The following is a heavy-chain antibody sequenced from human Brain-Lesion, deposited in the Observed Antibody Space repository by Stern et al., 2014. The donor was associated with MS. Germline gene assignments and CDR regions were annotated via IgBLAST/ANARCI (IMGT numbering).Heavy chain of an antibody. CDR3: AKDRQYLTYFFDH. Sequence: DQLVESGGGVVQPGRPLGLSCVASGFTFGSFAMHWVRPAPGKGLEWVAGVSYDGSNKYYADSVKGRFTISRDNSQNTLYMQMSSLRPEDTAVYYCAKDRQYLTYFFDHWGQGSLVTVSS. D-gene: IGHD2/OR15-2a*01. J-gene: IGHJ5*02. CDR2: VSYDGSNK. V-gene: IGHV3-30*18. CDR1: GFTFGSFA.